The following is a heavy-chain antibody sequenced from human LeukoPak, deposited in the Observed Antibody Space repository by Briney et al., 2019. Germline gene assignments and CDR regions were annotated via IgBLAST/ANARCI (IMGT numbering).Heavy chain of an antibody. CDR2: IYTSGST. Sequence: KPSETLSLTCTVSGGSISSYCWSWIRQPAGKGLEWIGRIYTSGSTNYNPSLKSRVTISVDTSKNQFSLKLSSVTAADTAVYYCARVGSSSSWWFDPWGQGTLVTVSS. D-gene: IGHD6-6*01. V-gene: IGHV4-4*07. J-gene: IGHJ5*02. CDR3: ARVGSSSSWWFDP. CDR1: GGSISSYC.